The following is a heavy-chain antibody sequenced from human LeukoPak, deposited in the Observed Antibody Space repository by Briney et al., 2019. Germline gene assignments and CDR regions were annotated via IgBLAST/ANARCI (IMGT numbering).Heavy chain of an antibody. D-gene: IGHD2-8*01. J-gene: IGHJ5*02. CDR3: ARRYCTDGVCYLVS. V-gene: IGHV3-11*03. CDR1: GFTFSDEY. Sequence: GGSLRLSCAASGFTFSDEYMSWIRQAPGKGLEWVSYISNSGSYTNYADSVKGRFTISRDNAKNSLYLQMNSLRAEDTAVYYCARRYCTDGVCYLVSWGQGTLVTVSS. CDR2: ISNSGSYT.